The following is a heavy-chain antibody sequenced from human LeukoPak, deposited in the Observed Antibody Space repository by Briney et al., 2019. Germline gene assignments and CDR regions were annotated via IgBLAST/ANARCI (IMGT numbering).Heavy chain of an antibody. D-gene: IGHD1-14*01. CDR1: GGSFSGYY. CDR2: INHSGST. V-gene: IGHV4-34*01. CDR3: ARVLRRGWFDP. J-gene: IGHJ5*02. Sequence: TSETLSLTCAVYGGSFSGYYWSWIRQPPGKGLEWIGEINHSGSTNYNPSLKSRVTISVDTSKNQFSLKLSSVTAADTAVYYCARVLRRGWFDPWGQGTLVTVSS.